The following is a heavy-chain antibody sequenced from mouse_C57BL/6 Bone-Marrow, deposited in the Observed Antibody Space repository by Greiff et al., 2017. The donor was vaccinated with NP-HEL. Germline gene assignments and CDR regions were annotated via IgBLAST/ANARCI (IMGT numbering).Heavy chain of an antibody. Sequence: EVQLQQSGPELVKPGASVKISCKASGYTFTDYYMNWVKQSHGKSLEWIGDINPNNGGTSYNQKFKGKATLTVDKSSSTAYMELRSLTSEDSAVYYCARLEGLEWFAYWGQGTLVTVSA. V-gene: IGHV1-26*01. CDR1: GYTFTDYY. D-gene: IGHD3-3*01. CDR2: INPNNGGT. J-gene: IGHJ3*01. CDR3: ARLEGLEWFAY.